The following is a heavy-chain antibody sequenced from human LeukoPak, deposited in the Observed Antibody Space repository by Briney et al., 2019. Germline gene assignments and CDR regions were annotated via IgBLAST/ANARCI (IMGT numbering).Heavy chain of an antibody. Sequence: PGGSPRLSCAASGFTFSSYWMSWVRQAPGKGLEWVAVIWYDGSNKYYADSVKGRFTISRDNSKNTLYLQMNSLRAEDTAVYYCARRHYYDSSGYYRNWGQGTLVTVSS. J-gene: IGHJ4*02. CDR2: IWYDGSNK. CDR1: GFTFSSYW. CDR3: ARRHYYDSSGYYRN. D-gene: IGHD3-22*01. V-gene: IGHV3-33*08.